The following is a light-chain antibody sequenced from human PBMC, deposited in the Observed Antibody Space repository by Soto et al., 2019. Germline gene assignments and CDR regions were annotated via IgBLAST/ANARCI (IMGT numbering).Light chain of an antibody. CDR2: GNS. CDR1: SSNIGAGYD. Sequence: QSVLTQPPSVSGAPGQRVTIACTGSSSNIGAGYDVHWYQQLPGTAPKLLIYGNSNRPSGVPDRFSGSKSGTSASLAITGLQAEDEADYYYPSYDSSLSGWVFGGGTQLTV. CDR3: PSYDSSLSGWV. V-gene: IGLV1-40*01. J-gene: IGLJ3*02.